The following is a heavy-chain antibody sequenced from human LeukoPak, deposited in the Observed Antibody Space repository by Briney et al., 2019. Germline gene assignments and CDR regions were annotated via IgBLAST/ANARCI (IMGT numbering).Heavy chain of an antibody. CDR3: ARGRRDVATINLFDF. CDR1: GGSITGYY. D-gene: IGHD5-24*01. J-gene: IGHJ4*02. V-gene: IGHV4-59*01. Sequence: SETLSLTCTVSGGSITGYYWSWLRQPPGKGLEWIGYISNSGSTTYNPSLKSRVTISVDASKNQFSLRLTSVIAADTAVYYCARGRRDVATINLFDFWGQGTLVTLSS. CDR2: ISNSGST.